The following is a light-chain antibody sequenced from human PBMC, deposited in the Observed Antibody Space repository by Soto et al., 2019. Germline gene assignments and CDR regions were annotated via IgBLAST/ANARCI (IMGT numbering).Light chain of an antibody. Sequence: DIQMTQSPSTLSASVGDRVSITCRASQSISSWLAWYQQKPGKAPKLLIYQASTLESGVPSNFSGSGSGTEFTLTISSLQPDDFATYYCLQLNTYPWTFGQGTKVDIK. V-gene: IGKV1-5*03. CDR3: LQLNTYPWT. CDR2: QAS. J-gene: IGKJ1*01. CDR1: QSISSW.